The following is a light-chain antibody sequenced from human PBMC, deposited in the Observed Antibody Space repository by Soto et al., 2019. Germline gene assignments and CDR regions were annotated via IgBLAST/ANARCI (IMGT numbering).Light chain of an antibody. Sequence: DIQLTQSPSTLSASVGDRVTITCRASQSISSWLAWYKQKPGKAPKLLIYDASSLESGVPSRFSGSGSGTEFTLTICSLQPDDFATYYCQQYNSYPRTFGGGTKV. CDR3: QQYNSYPRT. CDR1: QSISSW. V-gene: IGKV1-5*01. J-gene: IGKJ4*01. CDR2: DAS.